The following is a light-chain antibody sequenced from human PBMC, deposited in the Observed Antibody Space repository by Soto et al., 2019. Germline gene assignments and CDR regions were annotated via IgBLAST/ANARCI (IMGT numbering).Light chain of an antibody. J-gene: IGLJ3*02. Sequence: QPVLTQSPSASASLGASVKLTCTLSSGHSRYAIAWHQQQPEKGPRFLMKLNSDGSHSKGDGIPDRFSGSSSGAERYLTISSLQSEDDADYYCQTWGTGIVVFGGGTKLTVL. CDR1: SGHSRYA. CDR2: LNSDGSH. CDR3: QTWGTGIVV. V-gene: IGLV4-69*01.